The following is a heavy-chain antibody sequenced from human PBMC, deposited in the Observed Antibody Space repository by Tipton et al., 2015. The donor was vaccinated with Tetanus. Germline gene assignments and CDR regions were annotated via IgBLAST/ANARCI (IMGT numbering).Heavy chain of an antibody. CDR1: GGSMSNNY. CDR2: IFHSGST. J-gene: IGHJ3*01. V-gene: IGHV4-59*01. Sequence: GLVKPSGTLSLTCTVSGGSMSNNYWSWIRQPPGKGLEWIAYIFHSGSTNYSPSLKSRVAISMDTSKNQISLKLSSVTAADTAVYYCARRSYCSSSRCFDAFDLWGQGTMVTVSS. D-gene: IGHD2-2*01. CDR3: ARRSYCSSSRCFDAFDL.